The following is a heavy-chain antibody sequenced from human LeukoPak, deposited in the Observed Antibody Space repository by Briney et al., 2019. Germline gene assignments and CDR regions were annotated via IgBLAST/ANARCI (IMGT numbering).Heavy chain of an antibody. D-gene: IGHD6-19*01. CDR1: GGSISSYY. J-gene: IGHJ5*02. CDR2: IYYSGST. CDR3: ARAGEWLGWFDP. Sequence: SETLSLTCTVSGGSISSYYWSWIRQPPGKGLEWIGYIYYSGSTNYNPSLKSRVTMSVDTSKNQFSLKLSSVTAADTAVYYCARAGEWLGWFDPWGQGTLVTVSS. V-gene: IGHV4-59*12.